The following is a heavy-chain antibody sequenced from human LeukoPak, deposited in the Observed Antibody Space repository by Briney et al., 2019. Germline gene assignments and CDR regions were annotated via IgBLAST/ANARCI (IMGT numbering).Heavy chain of an antibody. D-gene: IGHD4-17*01. CDR2: NSGYNGNT. CDR1: GYTFTNSD. Sequence: ASVKVSCKASGYTFTNSDINWVRQAPGQGLEWMGWNSGYNGNTNYAQKFQGRVTMTTDTSTSTAYMELRSLRSDDTAVYYCARVVTTKYYFDYWGQGTLVTVSS. CDR3: ARVVTTKYYFDY. V-gene: IGHV1-18*01. J-gene: IGHJ4*02.